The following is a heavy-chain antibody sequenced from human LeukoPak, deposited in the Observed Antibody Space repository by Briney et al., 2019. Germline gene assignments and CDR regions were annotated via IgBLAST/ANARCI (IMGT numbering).Heavy chain of an antibody. J-gene: IGHJ4*02. CDR1: GFTFSSYG. D-gene: IGHD2-15*01. Sequence: VGSLRLSCAASGFTFSSYGMHWVRQAPGKGLEWVAVIWYDGSNKYYADSVKGRFTISRDNSKNTLYLQMNSLRAEDTAVYYCAKDFRPFCSGGSCYSVDYWGQGTLVTVSS. V-gene: IGHV3-33*06. CDR2: IWYDGSNK. CDR3: AKDFRPFCSGGSCYSVDY.